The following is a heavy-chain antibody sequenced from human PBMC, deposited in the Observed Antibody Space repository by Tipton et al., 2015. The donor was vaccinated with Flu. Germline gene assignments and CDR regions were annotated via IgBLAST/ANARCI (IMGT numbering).Heavy chain of an antibody. CDR3: ARSNGGY. V-gene: IGHV4-59*01. CDR2: IFNSGST. Sequence: TLSLTCTVSGGSISSFYWNWIRQPPGGGLEWIGNIFNSGSTNYNPSLQGRVTISVDTSKNQFSLELSSVTAADTAAYYCARSNGGYWGQGTLVTVSA. D-gene: IGHD4-23*01. CDR1: GGSISSFY. J-gene: IGHJ4*02.